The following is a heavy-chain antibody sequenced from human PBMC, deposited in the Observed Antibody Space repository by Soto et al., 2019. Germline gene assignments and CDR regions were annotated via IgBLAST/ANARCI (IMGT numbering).Heavy chain of an antibody. Sequence: SVKVSCKASGGTFSSYAISCVRQAPGQGLEWMGGIIPIFGTANYAQKFQGRVTITADESTSTAYMELSSLRSEDTAVYYCATPNELGYCSGGSCFQNLDYWGQGTLVTVSS. CDR1: GGTFSSYA. D-gene: IGHD2-15*01. CDR3: ATPNELGYCSGGSCFQNLDY. CDR2: IIPIFGTA. J-gene: IGHJ4*02. V-gene: IGHV1-69*13.